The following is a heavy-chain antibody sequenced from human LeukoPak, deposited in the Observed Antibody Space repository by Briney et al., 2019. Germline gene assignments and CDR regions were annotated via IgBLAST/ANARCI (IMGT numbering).Heavy chain of an antibody. V-gene: IGHV1-18*01. J-gene: IGHJ4*02. CDR2: ISSDNGNT. CDR1: GYTFTSYG. D-gene: IGHD3-9*01. Sequence: GASVKVSCKASGYTFTSYGISWVRQAPGQGLEWMGWISSDNGNTYYVEKFQGRVTMTTDTSTSSAYMELRSLKSDDTAVYYCARVDILTGYFFDYWGQGTLVTVSS. CDR3: ARVDILTGYFFDY.